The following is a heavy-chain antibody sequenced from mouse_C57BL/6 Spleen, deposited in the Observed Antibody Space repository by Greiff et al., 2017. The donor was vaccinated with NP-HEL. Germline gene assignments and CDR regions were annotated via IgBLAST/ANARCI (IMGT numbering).Heavy chain of an antibody. Sequence: VQLKESGGGLVKPGGSLKLSCAASGFTFSSYAMSWVRQTPEKRLEWVATISDGGSYTYYPDNVKGRFTISRDNAKNNLYLQMSHLKSEDTAMYYCAREDSWDYWGQGTSVTVSS. V-gene: IGHV5-4*01. CDR2: ISDGGSYT. CDR3: AREDSWDY. J-gene: IGHJ4*01. CDR1: GFTFSSYA.